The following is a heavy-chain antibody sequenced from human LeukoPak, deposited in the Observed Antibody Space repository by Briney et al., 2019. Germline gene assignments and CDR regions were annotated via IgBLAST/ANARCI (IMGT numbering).Heavy chain of an antibody. Sequence: ASVEVSCKASGGTFSSYAISWVRQAPGQGLEWMGGIIPIFGTANYAQKFQGRVTITTDESTSTAYMELSSLRSEDTAVYYCARTLSGILGNWFNPWGQGTLVTVSS. J-gene: IGHJ5*02. V-gene: IGHV1-69*05. CDR2: IIPIFGTA. D-gene: IGHD3-10*01. CDR1: GGTFSSYA. CDR3: ARTLSGILGNWFNP.